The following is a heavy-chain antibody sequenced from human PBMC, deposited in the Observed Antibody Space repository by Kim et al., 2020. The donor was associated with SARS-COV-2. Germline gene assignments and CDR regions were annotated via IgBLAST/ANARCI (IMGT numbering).Heavy chain of an antibody. CDR2: FDPEDDET. D-gene: IGHD3-3*01. V-gene: IGHV1-24*01. Sequence: ASVKVSCEVSGYTLTELSIYWVRQAPGKGLEWVGTFDPEDDETVSAEKFQGRVTMTEDSSRDTAYLELSSLRSEDTAVYYCARTPWYYDVWSGAPHVFDVWGQGTLVTVSS. CDR3: ARTPWYYDVWSGAPHVFDV. J-gene: IGHJ3*01. CDR1: GYTLTELS.